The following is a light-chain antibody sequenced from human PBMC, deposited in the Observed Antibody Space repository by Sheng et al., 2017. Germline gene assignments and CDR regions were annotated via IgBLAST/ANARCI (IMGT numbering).Light chain of an antibody. Sequence: EIVMTQSPATLSLSPRERATLSCRASQYINNKLAWYQQKPGQAPRLLIFDASTRAAGVPVRFTGSGSGTEFTLTISNLQSEDFAVYFCQQYKDWPPRSLVQGT. CDR1: QYINNK. V-gene: IGKV3-15*01. J-gene: IGKJ2*03. CDR2: DAS. CDR3: QQYKDWPPRS.